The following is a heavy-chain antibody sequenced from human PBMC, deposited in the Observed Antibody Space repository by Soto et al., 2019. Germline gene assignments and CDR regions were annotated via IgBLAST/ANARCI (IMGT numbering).Heavy chain of an antibody. Sequence: QITLKESGPTLVKPTQTLTLTCTFSGFSLSTSGVGVGWIRQPPGKALEWLALIYWDDDKRYSPSLKSRLTITKDTSKNQVVLIMTNMDPVDTATYYCAHKDSSGWFDYWGQGTLVTVSS. D-gene: IGHD6-19*01. CDR3: AHKDSSGWFDY. V-gene: IGHV2-5*02. J-gene: IGHJ4*02. CDR1: GFSLSTSGVG. CDR2: IYWDDDK.